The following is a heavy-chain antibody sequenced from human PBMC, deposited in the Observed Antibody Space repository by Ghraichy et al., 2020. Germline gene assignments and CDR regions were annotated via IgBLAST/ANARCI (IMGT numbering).Heavy chain of an antibody. V-gene: IGHV2-70*11. CDR1: GFSLSTSGMC. D-gene: IGHD3-22*01. Sequence: SGPTLVKPTQTLTLTCTFSGFSLSTSGMCVSWIRQPPGKALEWLARIDWDDDKYYSTSLKTRLTISKDTSKNQVVLTMTNMDPVDTATYYCARISLSNRYYYDSSGYRGNYFDYWGQGTLVTVSS. J-gene: IGHJ4*02. CDR2: IDWDDDK. CDR3: ARISLSNRYYYDSSGYRGNYFDY.